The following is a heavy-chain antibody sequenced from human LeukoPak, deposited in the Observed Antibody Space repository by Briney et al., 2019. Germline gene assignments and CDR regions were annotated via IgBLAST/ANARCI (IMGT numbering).Heavy chain of an antibody. Sequence: GGSLGLSCAASGFTFSSCAMSWVRQAPGKGLEWVSAISSSSSYIYYADSVKGRFTISRDNAKNSLYLQMNSLRAEDTAVYYCARVNYDSSGKSFDYWGQGTLVTVSS. CDR2: ISSSSSYI. CDR1: GFTFSSCA. D-gene: IGHD3-22*01. V-gene: IGHV3-21*01. J-gene: IGHJ4*02. CDR3: ARVNYDSSGKSFDY.